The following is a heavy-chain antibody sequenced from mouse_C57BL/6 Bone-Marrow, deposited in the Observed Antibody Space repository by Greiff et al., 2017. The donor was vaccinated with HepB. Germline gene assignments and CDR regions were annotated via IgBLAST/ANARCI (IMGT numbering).Heavy chain of an antibody. CDR1: GYTFTSYW. Sequence: EVQLQQSGTVLARPGASGKMSCTTSGYTFTSYWMHWVKQRPGQGLEWIGAIYPGNSDTSYNQKFKGKAKLTAVTSASTAYMELRSLTNEDSAVYYCTRDDYDKDYAMDYWGQGTSVTVSS. CDR3: TRDDYDKDYAMDY. V-gene: IGHV1-5*01. CDR2: IYPGNSDT. J-gene: IGHJ4*01. D-gene: IGHD2-4*01.